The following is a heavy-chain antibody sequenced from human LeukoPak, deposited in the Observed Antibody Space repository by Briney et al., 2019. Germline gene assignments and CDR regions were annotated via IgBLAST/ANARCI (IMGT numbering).Heavy chain of an antibody. CDR2: LSGSGYET. V-gene: IGHV3-23*01. J-gene: IGHJ4*02. D-gene: IGHD5-18*01. CDR3: AKLAAMVPSGGYFDY. Sequence: GGSLRLSCAATGFDFSTHGMSWVRQAPGKGLEWVSALSGSGYETYYTDSVKGRFTISRDNSKNTLYLQMNSLRAEDTAVYYCAKLAAMVPSGGYFDYWGQGTLVTVSS. CDR1: GFDFSTHG.